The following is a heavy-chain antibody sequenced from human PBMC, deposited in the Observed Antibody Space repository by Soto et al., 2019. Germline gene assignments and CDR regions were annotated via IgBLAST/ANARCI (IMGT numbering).Heavy chain of an antibody. CDR2: IYSGGST. J-gene: IGHJ6*02. CDR1: GGFVNSDTHS. Sequence: SETLSLTCTVSGGFVNSDTHSWSWIRQTPGKRLEWIGFIYSGGSTKNPSLRSRATMSVDTSKNQFSLKLRSVIVADTAVYHCARFVRSCSATTCSTRADVWGQGITVTVSS. D-gene: IGHD2-2*01. V-gene: IGHV4-61*01. CDR3: ARFVRSCSATTCSTRADV.